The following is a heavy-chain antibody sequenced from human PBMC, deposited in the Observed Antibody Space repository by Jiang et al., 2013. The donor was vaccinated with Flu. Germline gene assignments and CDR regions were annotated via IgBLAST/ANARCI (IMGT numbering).Heavy chain of an antibody. J-gene: IGHJ4*02. CDR3: AKGSHDRSDYG. Sequence: VQLLESGGGLVQPGGSLRLSCEASGFTFSNYALTWVRQAPGKGLEWVSTIRGILSGSDGSTYYADSVRGRFTISRDNSKNTLHLQMNSLRAEDTAVYYCAKGSHDRSDYGWGQGTLVTVSS. CDR1: GFTFSNYA. D-gene: IGHD3-22*01. CDR2: IRGILSGSDGST. V-gene: IGHV3-23*01.